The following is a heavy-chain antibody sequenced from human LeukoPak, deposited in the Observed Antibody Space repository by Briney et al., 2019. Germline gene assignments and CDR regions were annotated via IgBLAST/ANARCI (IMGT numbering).Heavy chain of an antibody. CDR1: GFTFNNYA. CDR2: ISGSGGGT. Sequence: GGSLRLSCAASGFTFNNYAMTWVRQAPGKGLEWVSAISGSGGGTYNADSVKGRFTISRDNSKNTLYLQMNSLRAEDTAVYYCAREHCGGDCYRYFFDYWGQGTLATVSS. CDR3: AREHCGGDCYRYFFDY. J-gene: IGHJ4*02. V-gene: IGHV3-23*01. D-gene: IGHD2-21*02.